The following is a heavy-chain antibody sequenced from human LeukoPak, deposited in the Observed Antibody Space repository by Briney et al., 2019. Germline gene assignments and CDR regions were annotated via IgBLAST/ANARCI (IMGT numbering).Heavy chain of an antibody. J-gene: IGHJ5*02. CDR3: ARDGGRYYYDSSGYYYP. CDR1: GFTFSSYW. Sequence: GGSLRLSCAASGFTFSSYWMSWVRQAPGKGLEWVANIKQDGSEKYYVGSVKGRFTISRDNAKNSLYLQMNSLRAEDTAVYYCARDGGRYYYDSSGYYYPWGQGTLVTVSS. CDR2: IKQDGSEK. D-gene: IGHD3-22*01. V-gene: IGHV3-7*01.